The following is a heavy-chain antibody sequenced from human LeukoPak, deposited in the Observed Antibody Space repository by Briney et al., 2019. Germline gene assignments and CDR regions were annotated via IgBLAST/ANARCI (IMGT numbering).Heavy chain of an antibody. J-gene: IGHJ4*02. Sequence: PGGSLRLSCAASGFTFSSYAMHWVRQAPGKGLEWVAVISYDGSNKYYADSVKGRFTISRDNSKNTQYLQMNSLRAEDTAVYYCARDRVGATDYFDYWGQGTLVTVSS. CDR3: ARDRVGATDYFDY. CDR1: GFTFSSYA. D-gene: IGHD1-26*01. V-gene: IGHV3-30-3*01. CDR2: ISYDGSNK.